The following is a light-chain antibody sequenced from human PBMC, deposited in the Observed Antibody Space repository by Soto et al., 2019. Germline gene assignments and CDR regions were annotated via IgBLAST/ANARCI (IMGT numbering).Light chain of an antibody. CDR1: SSDVGGYNY. CDR2: EVS. V-gene: IGLV2-8*01. Sequence: QSVLTQPPSASGSPGHSVTIFCTGTSSDVGGYNYVSWYQQHPGKAPKLMIYEVSKRPSGVPDRFSGSKSGNTASLTVSGLQAEDEADYYCSSYAGSNNYVFGTGTKVTLL. CDR3: SSYAGSNNYV. J-gene: IGLJ1*01.